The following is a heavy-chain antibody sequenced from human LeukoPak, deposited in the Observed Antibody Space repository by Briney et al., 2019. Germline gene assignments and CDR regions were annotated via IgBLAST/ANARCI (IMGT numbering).Heavy chain of an antibody. CDR1: GFTLDVYA. V-gene: IGHV3-9*01. D-gene: IGHD3-10*01. J-gene: IGHJ3*02. CDR3: AKDSTFRGAPADAFDI. Sequence: GRSVSLSCAPSGFTLDVYAMLWVRHGPGEGLEGVSGISWYIGSIGYADSVKDRLTISRDNAKNSLYLKMNSLRDEDTALYYCAKDSTFRGAPADAFDIWGQGTMVTVSS. CDR2: ISWYIGSI.